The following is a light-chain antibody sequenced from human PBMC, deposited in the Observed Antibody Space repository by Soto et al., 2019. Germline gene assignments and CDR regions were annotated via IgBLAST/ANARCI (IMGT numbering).Light chain of an antibody. J-gene: IGLJ2*01. CDR3: SSYTSSSTLV. Sequence: QSALTQPASVSGSPGQSITISCTGTSSDVGGYNYVSWYHQHPGKAPKLMIYEVSNRPSGVSNRFSGSKSGNTASLTISGLQAEDEAVYYCSSYTSSSTLVFGGGTKVTVL. CDR2: EVS. CDR1: SSDVGGYNY. V-gene: IGLV2-14*01.